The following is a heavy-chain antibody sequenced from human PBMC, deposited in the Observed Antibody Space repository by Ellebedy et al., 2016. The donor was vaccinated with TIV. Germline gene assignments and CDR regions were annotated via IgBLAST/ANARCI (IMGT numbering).Heavy chain of an antibody. CDR3: ASRSGSYPPKIDY. D-gene: IGHD3-10*01. J-gene: IGHJ4*02. Sequence: GGSLRLSXAASGLTFSTYAMSWVRQAPGKGLEWVSGISGSGGSTYYADSVKGRFTISRDNSKNTMYLQMNSLRAEDTAVYYCASRSGSYPPKIDYWGQGTLVTVSS. CDR2: ISGSGGST. V-gene: IGHV3-23*01. CDR1: GLTFSTYA.